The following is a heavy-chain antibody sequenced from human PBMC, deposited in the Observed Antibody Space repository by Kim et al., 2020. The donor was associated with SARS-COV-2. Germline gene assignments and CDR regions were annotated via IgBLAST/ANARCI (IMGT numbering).Heavy chain of an antibody. Sequence: GGSLRLSCATSGFTFSAYDMNWVCQAPGKGLEWLSFITKSSATIYYADSVQGRFTISRDNAKNSLYLQMNSLRDEDTALYYCVRDRMGGAFDIWGQGTMVTVSS. CDR1: GFTFSAYD. D-gene: IGHD3-16*01. CDR2: ITKSSATI. CDR3: VRDRMGGAFDI. J-gene: IGHJ3*02. V-gene: IGHV3-48*02.